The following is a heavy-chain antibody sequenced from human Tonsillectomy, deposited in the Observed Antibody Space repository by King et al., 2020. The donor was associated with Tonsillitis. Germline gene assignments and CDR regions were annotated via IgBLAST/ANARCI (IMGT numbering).Heavy chain of an antibody. Sequence: VQLVQSGTEVKVPGASVMVSCKASGYTFTHYHIHWIRQAPGQGLEWMGWIDCNSGSTNYAQNLQGRVTLTRDTSTNTAYMDLRSLRSDDTAIYYCSRETWVYGSWGQGTLVTVSS. CDR2: IDCNSGST. CDR1: GYTFTHYH. D-gene: IGHD5-24*01. CDR3: SRETWVYGS. V-gene: IGHV1-2*02. J-gene: IGHJ5*02.